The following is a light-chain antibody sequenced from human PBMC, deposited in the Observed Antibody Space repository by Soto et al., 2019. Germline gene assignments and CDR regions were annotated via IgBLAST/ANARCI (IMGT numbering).Light chain of an antibody. CDR1: QSINSD. CDR2: GAS. J-gene: IGKJ1*01. Sequence: EIVMTQSSATLSLSPGERATLSCRASQSINSDLAWYQQKPGQAPRFLIYGASTRATGIPARFSGSGSGTECTLTISSLKYEDFALYYCQQYNNWTWTFGQGTKVDIK. V-gene: IGKV3-15*01. CDR3: QQYNNWTWT.